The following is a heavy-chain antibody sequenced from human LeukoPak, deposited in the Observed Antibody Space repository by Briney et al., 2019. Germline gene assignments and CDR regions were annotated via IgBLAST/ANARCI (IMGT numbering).Heavy chain of an antibody. Sequence: ASVKVSCKASGYTFTSYYMHWVRQAPGQGLEWMGIINPSGGSTSYAQKFQGRVTMTRDTSISTAYMELSRLRSDDTAVYYCARDGVDIVVVPAALHYGMDVWGQGTTVTVSS. CDR2: INPSGGST. J-gene: IGHJ6*02. V-gene: IGHV1-46*01. CDR3: ARDGVDIVVVPAALHYGMDV. D-gene: IGHD2-2*01. CDR1: GYTFTSYY.